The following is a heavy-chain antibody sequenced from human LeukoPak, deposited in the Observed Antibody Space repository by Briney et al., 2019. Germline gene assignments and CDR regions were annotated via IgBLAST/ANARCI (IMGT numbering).Heavy chain of an antibody. J-gene: IGHJ4*02. CDR1: GGSISSYY. CDR3: ARITYAAIDY. V-gene: IGHV4-34*01. D-gene: IGHD1-20*01. Sequence: SETLSLTCTVSGGSISSYYWSWIRQPPGKGLEWIGEINHSGSTNYNPSLKSRVTISVDTSKDQFSLKLSSVTAADTAVYYCARITYAAIDYWGQGTLVTVSS. CDR2: INHSGST.